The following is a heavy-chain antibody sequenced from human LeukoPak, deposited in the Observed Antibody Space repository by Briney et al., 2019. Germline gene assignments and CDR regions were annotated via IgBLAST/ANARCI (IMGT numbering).Heavy chain of an antibody. Sequence: ASVKVSCKASGYTFTSYDINWVRQATGQGLEWMGWMNPNSGNTGYAQKFQGRVTITRNTSISTAYMELSSLRSEDTALYYCAKDYMVRGFYYYYYMDVWGKGTTVTISS. CDR2: MNPNSGNT. CDR3: AKDYMVRGFYYYYYMDV. V-gene: IGHV1-8*03. CDR1: GYTFTSYD. D-gene: IGHD3-10*01. J-gene: IGHJ6*03.